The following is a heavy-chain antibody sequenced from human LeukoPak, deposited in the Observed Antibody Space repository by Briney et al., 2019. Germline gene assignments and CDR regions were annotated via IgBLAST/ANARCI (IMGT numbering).Heavy chain of an antibody. V-gene: IGHV5-51*01. CDR1: GYSFTSYW. D-gene: IGHD2-2*01. J-gene: IGHJ4*02. Sequence: GESLKISCKGSGYSFTSYWIGWVRQMPGKGLEWMGIIYPGDSDTRYSPSFQGQVTISADKSISTAYLQWSSLKASDTAMYYCARVHCSSTSCLTYYFDYWGQGTLVTVSS. CDR3: ARVHCSSTSCLTYYFDY. CDR2: IYPGDSDT.